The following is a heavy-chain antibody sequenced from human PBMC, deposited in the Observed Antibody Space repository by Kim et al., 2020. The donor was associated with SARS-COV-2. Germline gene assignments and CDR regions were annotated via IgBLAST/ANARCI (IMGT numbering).Heavy chain of an antibody. D-gene: IGHD5-18*01. CDR1: GFPFNIFA. J-gene: IGHJ4*02. V-gene: IGHV3-30*03. CDR3: ATDSYRSDS. CDR2: ISRDTIAT. Sequence: GGSLRLSCAASGFPFNIFAMHWVRQAPGKGLEWVSFISRDTIATYYADSVKGRFIVSRDDSTNMLYLQLNNLRAEDSAVYYCATDSYRSDSWGRGPLVTV.